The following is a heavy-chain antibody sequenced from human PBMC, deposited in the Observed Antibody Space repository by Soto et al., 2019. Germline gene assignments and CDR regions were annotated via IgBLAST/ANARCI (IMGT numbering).Heavy chain of an antibody. Sequence: GASVKVSCKASGYTFTSYGISWVRQAPGQGLEWMGWISAYNGNTNYAQKFQGRVTITRDTSASTAYMELTSLGSEDTAVYHCARGYCSSTSCQYYFDFWGQGTLVTVSS. D-gene: IGHD2-2*01. CDR1: GYTFTSYG. V-gene: IGHV1-18*04. CDR2: ISAYNGNT. CDR3: ARGYCSSTSCQYYFDF. J-gene: IGHJ4*02.